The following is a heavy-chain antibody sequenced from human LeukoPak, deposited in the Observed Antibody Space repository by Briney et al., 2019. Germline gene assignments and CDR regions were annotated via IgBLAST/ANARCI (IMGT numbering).Heavy chain of an antibody. CDR1: GDSVSSNSAA. Sequence: SQTLSLTCATSGDSVSSNSAAWNWIRQSPSRGLEWLGRTYYRSKWYNDYAVSVKSRITINPDTSKNQFSLQLNSVTPEDTAVYYCARDRLAAARPIYYYGMDVWGQGTTVTVSS. CDR2: TYYRSKWYN. CDR3: ARDRLAAARPIYYYGMDV. J-gene: IGHJ6*02. V-gene: IGHV6-1*01. D-gene: IGHD6-13*01.